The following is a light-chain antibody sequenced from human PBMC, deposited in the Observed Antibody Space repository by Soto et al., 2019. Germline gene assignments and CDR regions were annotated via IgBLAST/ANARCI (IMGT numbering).Light chain of an antibody. Sequence: DIQMTQSPSSLSASVGDRVTITCRASQDISNYLAWYQQRPGEVPKLLIYAASTFHSGVPSRFSGSGSGTDFTLPLRSLQPEDAATYFCQKCNSCPPVTFGPGTQVDLK. V-gene: IGKV1-27*01. J-gene: IGKJ3*01. CDR2: AAS. CDR1: QDISNY. CDR3: QKCNSCPPVT.